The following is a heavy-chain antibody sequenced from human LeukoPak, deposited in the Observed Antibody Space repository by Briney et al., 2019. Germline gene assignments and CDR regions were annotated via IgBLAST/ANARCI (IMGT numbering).Heavy chain of an antibody. J-gene: IGHJ6*03. CDR3: AREGDTAMVGYYYYYMDV. D-gene: IGHD5-18*01. CDR2: IYTSGST. Sequence: PSQTLSLTCTVSGGSISSGSYYWSWIRQPAGKGLEWIGRIYTSGSTNYNPSLKSRVTISVDTSKNQFSLKLSSVTAADTAVYYCAREGDTAMVGYYYYYMDVWGKGTTVTVSS. CDR1: GGSISSGSYY. V-gene: IGHV4-61*02.